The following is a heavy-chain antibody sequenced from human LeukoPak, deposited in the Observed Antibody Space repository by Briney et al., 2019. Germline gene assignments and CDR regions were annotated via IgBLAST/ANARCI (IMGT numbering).Heavy chain of an antibody. J-gene: IGHJ5*02. CDR3: ARHPRITIFGVVADNWFDP. D-gene: IGHD3-3*01. Sequence: SETLSLTCTVSGGSISSSSYYWGWIRQPPGKGLEWIGSIYYSGSTYYNPSLKSRVTISVDTSKNQFSLKLSSVTAADTAVYYCARHPRITIFGVVADNWFDPWGQGTLVTVSS. V-gene: IGHV4-39*01. CDR1: GGSISSSSYY. CDR2: IYYSGST.